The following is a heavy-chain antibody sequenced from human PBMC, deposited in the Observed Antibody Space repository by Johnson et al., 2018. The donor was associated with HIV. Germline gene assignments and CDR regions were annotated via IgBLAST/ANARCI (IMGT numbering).Heavy chain of an antibody. V-gene: IGHV3-7*05. CDR3: ARMGATAAFDI. CDR2: IKQDGSEK. Sequence: VQLVESGGGLVQPGGSLRLSCAASGFTFSSYWMSWVRKAPGKGLEWVANIKQDGSEKYYVDSVKGRFTISRDNAKNSLYLQMNSLRAEDTAVYYCARMGATAAFDIWGQGTMVTVSS. CDR1: GFTFSSYW. D-gene: IGHD1-26*01. J-gene: IGHJ3*02.